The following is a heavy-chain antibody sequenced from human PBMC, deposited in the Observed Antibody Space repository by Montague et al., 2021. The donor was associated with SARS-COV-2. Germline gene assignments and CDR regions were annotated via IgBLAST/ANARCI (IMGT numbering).Heavy chain of an antibody. V-gene: IGHV3-7*01. CDR2: IKEDGSEK. CDR1: RFTFSSYW. J-gene: IGHJ4*02. CDR3: AREYFDNSGMGHY. D-gene: IGHD3-22*01. Sequence: SRRLSCAASRFTFSSYWMSWVRQAPGKGLEWVANIKEDGSEKRYVGSVKGRFTISRDNAKDSLYLQMNSLRAEDTAVYYCAREYFDNSGMGHYWGQGTLVTVSS.